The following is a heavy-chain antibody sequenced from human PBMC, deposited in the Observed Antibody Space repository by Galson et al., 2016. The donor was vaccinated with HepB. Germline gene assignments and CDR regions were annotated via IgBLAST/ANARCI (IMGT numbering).Heavy chain of an antibody. V-gene: IGHV3-21*01. Sequence: SLRLSCAASGFTFSSYSMNWVRQAPGKGLEWVSSIGSSSSYIYYADSVKGRFTISRDNAKNSLYLQMNSLRAEDTAVYYCASGYSSGWYNFRKLDYWGQGTLVTVSS. CDR1: GFTFSSYS. J-gene: IGHJ4*02. D-gene: IGHD6-19*01. CDR3: ASGYSSGWYNFRKLDY. CDR2: IGSSSSYI.